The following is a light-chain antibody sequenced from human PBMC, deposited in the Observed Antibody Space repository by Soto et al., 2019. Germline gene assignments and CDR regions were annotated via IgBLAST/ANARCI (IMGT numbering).Light chain of an antibody. CDR1: SSNIWAGYD. J-gene: IGLJ7*01. CDR3: HSYDDRLSAFV. V-gene: IGLV1-40*01. Sequence: QSLLTQPPAVPGAPGPSVTISCTGSSSNIWAGYDVHWYQQLPGTATKLLIYGNSDRPSGVPERFSGSKCDTSDSLAITGLQAEDEADYFCHSYDDRLSAFVFGPGTQL. CDR2: GNS.